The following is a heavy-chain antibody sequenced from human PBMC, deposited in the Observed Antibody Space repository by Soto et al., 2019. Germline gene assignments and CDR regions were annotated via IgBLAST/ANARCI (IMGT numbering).Heavy chain of an antibody. D-gene: IGHD4-17*01. CDR2: ISYDGTNK. J-gene: IGHJ6*02. Sequence: QVQLVESGGGEVQPGWSLTISCAASGFTFSTYGMHWVRQTPGKGLEWVAVISYDGTNKFYSDSVKGRFTISRDNFKNTLTLQMNSLRADDTAVYSCAKDLQSYGDYDYYCYGMDVWGLGTRVTVSS. CDR3: AKDLQSYGDYDYYCYGMDV. V-gene: IGHV3-30*18. CDR1: GFTFSTYG.